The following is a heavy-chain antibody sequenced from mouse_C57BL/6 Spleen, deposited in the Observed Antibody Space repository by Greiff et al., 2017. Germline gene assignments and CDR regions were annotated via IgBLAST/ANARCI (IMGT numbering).Heavy chain of an antibody. CDR1: GYSFTGYY. Sequence: EVQGVESGPELVKPGASVKISCKASGYSFTGYYMNWVKQSPEKSLEWIGEINPSTGGTTYNQKFKAKATLTVDKSSSTAYRQLKSLTSEDSAVYYCARGVDYWGQGTSVTVSS. J-gene: IGHJ4*01. CDR3: ARGVDY. V-gene: IGHV1-42*01. CDR2: INPSTGGT.